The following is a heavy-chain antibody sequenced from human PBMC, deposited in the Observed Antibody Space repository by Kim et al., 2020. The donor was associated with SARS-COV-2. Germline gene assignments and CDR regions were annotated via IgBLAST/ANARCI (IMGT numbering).Heavy chain of an antibody. J-gene: IGHJ4*02. D-gene: IGHD2-2*01. CDR1: GGSISGYF. V-gene: IGHV4-59*01. Sequence: SETLSLTCTVSGGSISGYFWSWIRQPPGKGLEWIGYINYSGSTNYNPSLKSRVTISVDTSKNQFSLKLSSVTAADTAVYYCARDRIGYCSSISCSPYFDYWGQGTLVTGSS. CDR2: INYSGST. CDR3: ARDRIGYCSSISCSPYFDY.